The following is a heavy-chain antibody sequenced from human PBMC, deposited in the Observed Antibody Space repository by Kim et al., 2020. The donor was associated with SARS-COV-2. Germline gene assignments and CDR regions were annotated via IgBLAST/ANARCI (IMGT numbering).Heavy chain of an antibody. CDR3: ATKFGHGAYPLHY. D-gene: IGHD3-16*01. V-gene: IGHV1-8*01. J-gene: IGHJ4*02. Sequence: YGPEFQGRVSMTRDTSISTAYMELTSLRSEDTAIYYCATKFGHGAYPLHYWGQGTLVTVSS.